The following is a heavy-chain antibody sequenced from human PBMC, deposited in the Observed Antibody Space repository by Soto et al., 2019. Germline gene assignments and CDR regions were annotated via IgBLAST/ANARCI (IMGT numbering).Heavy chain of an antibody. V-gene: IGHV3-21*01. CDR3: ARDRDYCSSTSCYALFDY. D-gene: IGHD2-2*01. Sequence: GGSLRLSCAASGFTFSSYSMNWVRQAPGKGLEWVSSISSSSSYIYYADSVKGRFTISRDNAKNSLYLQMNSLRAEDTAVYYCARDRDYCSSTSCYALFDYWGQGTLVTVSS. CDR2: ISSSSSYI. J-gene: IGHJ4*02. CDR1: GFTFSSYS.